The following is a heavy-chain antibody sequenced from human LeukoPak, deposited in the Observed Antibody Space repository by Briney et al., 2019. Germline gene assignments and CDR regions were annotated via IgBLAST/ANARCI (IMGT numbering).Heavy chain of an antibody. CDR2: IKYDGDEE. V-gene: IGHV3-7*03. D-gene: IGHD5-24*01. Sequence: GGSLRLSCAAAGFTFSDYWMSWMRQAPGKGLEWVANIKYDGDEEYYVDSVKGRFTISRDNAKSSLFLQMNSLRVADTAMYYCAKGISADGYNFERGADYWGQGTLVTVSS. CDR1: GFTFSDYW. CDR3: AKGISADGYNFERGADY. J-gene: IGHJ4*02.